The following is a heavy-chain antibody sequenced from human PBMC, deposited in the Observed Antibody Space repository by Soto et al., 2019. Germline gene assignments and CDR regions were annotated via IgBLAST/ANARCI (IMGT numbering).Heavy chain of an antibody. D-gene: IGHD6-13*01. CDR2: IKQDGSEK. CDR3: ARDGSSSWRYDAFDI. V-gene: IGHV3-7*01. Sequence: GGSLRLSCAASGFTFSSYWMSWVRQAPGKGLEWVANIKQDGSEKYYVDSVKGRFTISRDNAKNSLYLQMNSLRAEDMAVYYCARDGSSSWRYDAFDIWGQGTMVTVSS. CDR1: GFTFSSYW. J-gene: IGHJ3*02.